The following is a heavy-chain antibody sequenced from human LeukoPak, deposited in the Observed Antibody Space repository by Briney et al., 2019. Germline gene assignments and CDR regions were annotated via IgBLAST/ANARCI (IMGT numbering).Heavy chain of an antibody. CDR3: APIFGDYSDFDS. J-gene: IGHJ4*01. D-gene: IGHD4-17*01. CDR2: INDNGGT. V-gene: IGHV4-34*01. CDR1: GGSLNSYV. Sequence: SESLSLTCAVYGGSLNSYVWSRIRQPPGKGLEWIGEINDNGGTNYNPSLKSRVTISLDTSKRQFSLWLSSVTAADTAVYYCAPIFGDYSDFDSWGQGTLVTVTS.